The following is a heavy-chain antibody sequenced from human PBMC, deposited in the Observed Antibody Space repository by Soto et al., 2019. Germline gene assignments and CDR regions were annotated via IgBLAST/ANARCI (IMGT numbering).Heavy chain of an antibody. CDR3: ARNPRGSGYFDY. CDR1: GGTFSSYA. D-gene: IGHD3-3*01. V-gene: IGHV1-69*01. J-gene: IGHJ4*02. Sequence: QVQLVQSGAEVKKPGSSVKVSCKASGGTFSSYAISWVRQAPGQGLEWMGGIIPIFGTANYAQKFQGRVTVTADESTSTAYMELSRLRSEETGVYYCARNPRGSGYFDYWGQGTLVTVSS. CDR2: IIPIFGTA.